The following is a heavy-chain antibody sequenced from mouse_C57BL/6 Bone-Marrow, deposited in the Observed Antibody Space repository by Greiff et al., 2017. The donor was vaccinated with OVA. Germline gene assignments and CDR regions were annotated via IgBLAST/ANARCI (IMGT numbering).Heavy chain of an antibody. CDR1: GFTFSSYA. Sequence: EVMLVESGEGLVKPGGSLKLSCAASGFTFSSYAMSWVRQTPEKRLEWVAYISSGGDYIYYADTVKGRFTISRDNARNTLYLQMSSLKSEDTAMYYCTREFITTVVAHWYFDVWGTGTTVTVSS. V-gene: IGHV5-9-1*02. D-gene: IGHD1-1*01. CDR3: TREFITTVVAHWYFDV. CDR2: ISSGGDYI. J-gene: IGHJ1*03.